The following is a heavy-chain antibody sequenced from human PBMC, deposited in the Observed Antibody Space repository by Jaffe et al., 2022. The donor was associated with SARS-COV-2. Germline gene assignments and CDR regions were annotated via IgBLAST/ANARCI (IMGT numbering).Heavy chain of an antibody. CDR2: ISSSSSYI. CDR1: GFTFSSYS. Sequence: EVQLVESGGGLVKPGGSLRLSCAASGFTFSSYSMNWVRQAPGKGLEWVSSISSSSSYIYYADSVKGRFTISRDNAKNSLYLQMNSLRAEDTAVYYCARAPHGIFGVDVWGQGTTVTVSS. CDR3: ARAPHGIFGVDV. J-gene: IGHJ6*02. D-gene: IGHD3-3*01. V-gene: IGHV3-21*01.